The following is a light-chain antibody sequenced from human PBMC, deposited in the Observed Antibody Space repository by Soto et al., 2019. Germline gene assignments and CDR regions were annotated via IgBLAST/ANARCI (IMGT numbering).Light chain of an antibody. V-gene: IGKV3-20*01. CDR2: GAS. CDR1: QSVSSSF. Sequence: EIVLTQSPATLSVSPGERATLSCRASQSVSSSFLAWYPQKPGQAPRLLIYGASSRATGIQDRFSGSGSGTDFTLTIRRLEPEDFAVYYCHQYGSSPATFGQGTKVDIK. CDR3: HQYGSSPAT. J-gene: IGKJ1*01.